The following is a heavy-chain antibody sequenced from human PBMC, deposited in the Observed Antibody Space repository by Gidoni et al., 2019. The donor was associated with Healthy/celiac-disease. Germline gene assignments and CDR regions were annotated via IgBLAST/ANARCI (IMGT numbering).Heavy chain of an antibody. J-gene: IGHJ5*02. D-gene: IGHD2-15*01. CDR1: GFTFSSYW. V-gene: IGHV3-74*01. Sequence: EVQLVESGGGLVQPGGSLRLSCAASGFTFSSYWMHWVRQAPGKGLVWVSRINSDGSSTSYADSVKGRFTISRDNAKNTLYLQMNSLRAEDTAVYYCAREQGGKGGAKHHNWFDPWGQGTLVTVSS. CDR3: AREQGGKGGAKHHNWFDP. CDR2: INSDGSST.